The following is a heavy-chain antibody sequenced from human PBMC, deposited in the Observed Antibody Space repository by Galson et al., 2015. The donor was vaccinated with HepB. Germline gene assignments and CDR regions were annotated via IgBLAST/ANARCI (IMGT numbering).Heavy chain of an antibody. CDR1: GFTFSNAW. CDR2: ITDKIDGGTT. CDR3: TTGPADGGINHYYYIDV. J-gene: IGHJ6*03. V-gene: IGHV3-15*01. D-gene: IGHD4-23*01. Sequence: SLRLSCAGSGFTFSNAWMSWVRQTPGKGLEWIGRITDKIDGGTTDYAAPVKGRFIISRDDSKNMLYLQMSSLKTEDTAVYYCTTGPADGGINHYYYIDVWGRGTAVTVSS.